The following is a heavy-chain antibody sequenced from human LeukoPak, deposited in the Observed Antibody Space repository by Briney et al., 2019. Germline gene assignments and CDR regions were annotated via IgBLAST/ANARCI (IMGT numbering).Heavy chain of an antibody. Sequence: ASVKVSCKASGGTFSSYAISWVRQAPGQGLEWMGGIIPIFGTANYAQKFQGRATITADESASTAYMELSSLRSEDTAVYYCARPAVAGTYYFDYWGQGTLVTVSS. CDR1: GGTFSSYA. J-gene: IGHJ4*02. CDR2: IIPIFGTA. CDR3: ARPAVAGTYYFDY. D-gene: IGHD6-19*01. V-gene: IGHV1-69*01.